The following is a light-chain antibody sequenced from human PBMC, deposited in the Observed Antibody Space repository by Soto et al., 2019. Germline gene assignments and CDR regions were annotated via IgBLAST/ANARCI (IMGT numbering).Light chain of an antibody. CDR2: AAS. CDR1: QGISNY. Sequence: DIQMTQSPSSLSASVGDRVTITCRASQGISNYLAWYQQKPGKVPKLLIYAASTLQSGVPSRFSGSGSGTDFTLTISSLQPEDVATYCCQKYNSAPPWTFGQGTKLEIK. V-gene: IGKV1-27*01. J-gene: IGKJ2*01. CDR3: QKYNSAPPWT.